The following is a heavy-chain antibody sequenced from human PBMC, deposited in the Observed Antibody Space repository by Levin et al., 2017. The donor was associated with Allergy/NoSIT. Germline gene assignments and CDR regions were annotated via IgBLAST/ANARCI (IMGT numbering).Heavy chain of an antibody. CDR1: GFTFSSYS. Sequence: GESLKISCAASGFTFSSYSMNWVRQAPGKGLEWVSSISSSSSYIYYADSVKGRFTISRDNAKNSLYLQMNSLRAEDTAVYYCARVKREDILLWFGELRGGDAFDIWGQGTMVTVSS. CDR3: ARVKREDILLWFGELRGGDAFDI. J-gene: IGHJ3*02. CDR2: ISSSSSYI. V-gene: IGHV3-21*01. D-gene: IGHD3-10*01.